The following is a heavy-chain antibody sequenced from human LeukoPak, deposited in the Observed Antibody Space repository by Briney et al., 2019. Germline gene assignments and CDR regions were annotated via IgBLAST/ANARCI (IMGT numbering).Heavy chain of an antibody. CDR2: IYTSGST. J-gene: IGHJ4*02. Sequence: TLSLTCTVSGGSISSGSYYWSWIRQPAGKGLEWIGRIYTSGSTNYNPSLKSRVTISVDTSKNQFSLKLSSVTAADTAVYYCAGYSSWSGSDYWGQGTLVTVSS. CDR1: GGSISSGSYY. V-gene: IGHV4-61*02. CDR3: AGYSSWSGSDY. D-gene: IGHD6-13*01.